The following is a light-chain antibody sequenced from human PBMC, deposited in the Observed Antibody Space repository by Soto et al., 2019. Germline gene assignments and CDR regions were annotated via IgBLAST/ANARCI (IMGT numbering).Light chain of an antibody. CDR2: DAS. J-gene: IGKJ1*01. V-gene: IGKV1-5*01. CDR1: QSISSW. Sequence: DIQMTQSPSTLSASVGDRVPITCRASQSISSWLAWYQQKPGKAPKLLIYDASSLESGVPSRFSGSGSGTEFTLTINSLQPDDFATYYCQQYSGFSRTFGQGTKVDIK. CDR3: QQYSGFSRT.